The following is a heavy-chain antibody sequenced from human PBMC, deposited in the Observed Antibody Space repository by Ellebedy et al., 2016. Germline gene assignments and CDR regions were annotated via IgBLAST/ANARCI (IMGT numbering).Heavy chain of an antibody. CDR1: GGSFSGYY. CDR2: INHSGST. CDR3: ARGGLVLDY. Sequence: GSLRLXXAVYGGSFSGYYWSWIRQPPGKGLEWIGEINHSGSTNYNPSLKSRVTISVDTSKNQFSLKLSSVTAADTAVYYCARGGLVLDYWGQGTLVTVSS. D-gene: IGHD6-13*01. V-gene: IGHV4-34*01. J-gene: IGHJ4*02.